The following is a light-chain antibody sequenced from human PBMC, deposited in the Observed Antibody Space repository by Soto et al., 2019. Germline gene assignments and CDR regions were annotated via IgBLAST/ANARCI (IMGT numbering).Light chain of an antibody. CDR3: SSYTSSSTPLV. J-gene: IGLJ3*02. CDR1: SSDVGGYNY. CDR2: DVT. V-gene: IGLV2-14*01. Sequence: QSGLTQPASVSGSTGRSITISCTGTSSDVGGYNYVSWYQQHPGKAPKLMIYDVTNRPSGVSNRFSGSKSGNTASLTISGLQAEDEADYYCSSYTSSSTPLVFGGGTQLTVL.